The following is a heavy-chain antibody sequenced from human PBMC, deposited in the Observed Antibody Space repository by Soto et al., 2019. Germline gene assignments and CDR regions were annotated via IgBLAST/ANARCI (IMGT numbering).Heavy chain of an antibody. CDR2: IGPYNGDT. D-gene: IGHD6-25*01. Sequence: GASVKVSCKASGYTFTSYGISWVRQAPGQGLEWMGWIGPYNGDTEYSQNLRDRLTMIADTSTSTAYVELRNLRSDDTAVYYCARLPKSYFYYYGMDVWGQGTTVTVSS. CDR3: ARLPKSYFYYYGMDV. J-gene: IGHJ6*02. CDR1: GYTFTSYG. V-gene: IGHV1-18*04.